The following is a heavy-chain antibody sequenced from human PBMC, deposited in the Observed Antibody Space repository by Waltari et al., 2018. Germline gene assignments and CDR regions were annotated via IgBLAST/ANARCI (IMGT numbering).Heavy chain of an antibody. CDR2: MSYNGGKT. V-gene: IGHV3-23*04. CDR3: AKSPDY. CDR1: GFTFSNYA. Sequence: EVQLVESGGGLVQPGGSLRLSCAVSGFTFSNYAMTWVRQAPGKGLEWVSLMSYNGGKTYYADSVKGRFTISRDNSKNTLYLQMNSLRVEDTAVYYCAKSPDYWGQGTLVTVSS. J-gene: IGHJ4*02.